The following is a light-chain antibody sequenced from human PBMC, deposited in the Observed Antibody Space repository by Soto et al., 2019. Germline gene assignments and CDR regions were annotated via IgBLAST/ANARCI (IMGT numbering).Light chain of an antibody. J-gene: IGKJ5*01. Sequence: EIVLTQSPATLSLSPGERATLSCRASQSVSTYLAWYQQKPGQAPRLLIYDASNRATGIPARFSGSGSGADFTLTISSLEPEDFAVYFCQQRISWPPTFGQGTRLDI. CDR2: DAS. V-gene: IGKV3-11*01. CDR1: QSVSTY. CDR3: QQRISWPPT.